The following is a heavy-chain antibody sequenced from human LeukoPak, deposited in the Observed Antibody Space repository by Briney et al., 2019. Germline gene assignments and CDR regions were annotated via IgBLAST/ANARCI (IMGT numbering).Heavy chain of an antibody. CDR1: GGSMSRYY. D-gene: IGHD5-18*01. CDR2: IFYSGGT. J-gene: IGHJ4*02. Sequence: SETLSLTCTVSGGSMSRYYWSRIRQPPGKGLEWVGYIFYSGGTHYNPSLKSRVTISVDTSKNQFSLKLSSVTAADTAVYYCARDKQPGDYWGQGTLVTVSS. V-gene: IGHV4-59*01. CDR3: ARDKQPGDY.